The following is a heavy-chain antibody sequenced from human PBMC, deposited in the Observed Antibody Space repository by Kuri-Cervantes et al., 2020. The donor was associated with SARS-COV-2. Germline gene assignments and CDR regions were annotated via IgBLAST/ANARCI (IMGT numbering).Heavy chain of an antibody. Sequence: SVKVSCKASGGTFSSYAISWVRQAPGQGLEWMGGIIPIFGTANYAQKFQGRVTITADESTSTAYMELSSLRSEDTAVYYCARGPFRGSSWYGYYYYGMDVWGQGTTVTVSS. V-gene: IGHV1-69*13. D-gene: IGHD6-13*01. CDR1: GGTFSSYA. CDR2: IIPIFGTA. CDR3: ARGPFRGSSWYGYYYYGMDV. J-gene: IGHJ6*02.